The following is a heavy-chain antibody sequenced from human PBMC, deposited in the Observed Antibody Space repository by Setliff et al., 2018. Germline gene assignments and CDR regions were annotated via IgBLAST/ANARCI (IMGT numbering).Heavy chain of an antibody. D-gene: IGHD4-4*01. J-gene: IGHJ4*02. V-gene: IGHV1-69*13. CDR3: ASEGAYGYSNYVAYY. CDR1: GGTFSSYA. CDR2: IIPIFGTA. Sequence: SVKVSCKASGGTFSSYAICWVRQAPGQGLEWMGGIIPIFGTANYAQKFQGRVTITADESTSTAYVELSSLRSEDTAVYYCASEGAYGYSNYVAYYWGQGTLVTVSS.